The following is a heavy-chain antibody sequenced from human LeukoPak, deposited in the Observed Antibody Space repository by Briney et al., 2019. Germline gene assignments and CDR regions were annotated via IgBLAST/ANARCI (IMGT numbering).Heavy chain of an antibody. CDR2: IYYSGST. CDR3: AKGQVGYDAFDI. Sequence: SETLSLTCTVSGGSISSYYWSWIWQPPGKGLEWIGYIYYSGSTNYNPSLKSRVTISVDTSKNQFSLKLSSVTAADTAVYYCAKGQVGYDAFDIWGQGTMVIVSS. J-gene: IGHJ3*02. V-gene: IGHV4-59*01. CDR1: GGSISSYY. D-gene: IGHD1-26*01.